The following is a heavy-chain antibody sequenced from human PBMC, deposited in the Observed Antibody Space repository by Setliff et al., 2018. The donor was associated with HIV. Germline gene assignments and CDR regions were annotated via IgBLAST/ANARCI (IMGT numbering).Heavy chain of an antibody. CDR3: ASGTTLARGVISFDY. D-gene: IGHD3-10*01. CDR2: VSVYNDNT. CDR1: GYTFTNYG. Sequence: VQVSCKASGYTFTNYGIIWVRQAPGQGLEWMGWVSVYNDNTNYAQKFQGRVTMTSDTSTSTAYMELGSLTSDDTAVYFCASGTTLARGVISFDYWGQGTQVTVSS. J-gene: IGHJ4*02. V-gene: IGHV1-18*01.